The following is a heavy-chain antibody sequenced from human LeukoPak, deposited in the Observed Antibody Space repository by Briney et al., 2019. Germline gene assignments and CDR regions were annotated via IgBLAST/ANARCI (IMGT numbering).Heavy chain of an antibody. Sequence: SETLSLTCTVSGGSISSYYWSWIRQPAGKGLEWIGRIYTSGSTNYNPSLKSRVTMSVDTSKNQFSLKLSSVTAADTAVYYCAREGIVGAKGAFDIWGQGTMVTVSS. D-gene: IGHD1-26*01. CDR3: AREGIVGAKGAFDI. CDR1: GGSISSYY. J-gene: IGHJ3*02. CDR2: IYTSGST. V-gene: IGHV4-4*07.